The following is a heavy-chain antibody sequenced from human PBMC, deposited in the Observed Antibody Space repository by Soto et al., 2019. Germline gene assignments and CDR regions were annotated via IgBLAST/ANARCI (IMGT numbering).Heavy chain of an antibody. V-gene: IGHV3-23*01. CDR3: AKDAVYKDGLWLMDS. CDR1: GFTISTYA. D-gene: IGHD2-21*01. Sequence: GGSLRLSCAASGFTISTYAMTWVRQAPGKGLECVSGVTGSGSQIHYADSVKGRFTISKDNSKNTLYLQMSNLRDEDTALYYCAKDAVYKDGLWLMDSWGQGTLVTVSS. CDR2: VTGSGSQI. J-gene: IGHJ5*02.